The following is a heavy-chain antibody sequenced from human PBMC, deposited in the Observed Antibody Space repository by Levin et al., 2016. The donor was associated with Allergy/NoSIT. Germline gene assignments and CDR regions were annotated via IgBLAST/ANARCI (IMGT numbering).Heavy chain of an antibody. CDR3: AREPPRGFSRGFYYYYGLDV. J-gene: IGHJ6*02. V-gene: IGHV3-30*03. CDR2: TSYDGSER. D-gene: IGHD3-22*01. CDR1: GFTFSTYG. Sequence: GGSLRLSCAASGFTFSTYGMNWVRQAPGKGLEWVAGTSYDGSERYYGDSVKGRFTIFRDNSKNTLYLQMKSLRPEDTAVYYCAREPPRGFSRGFYYYYGLDVWGPGTTVTVSS.